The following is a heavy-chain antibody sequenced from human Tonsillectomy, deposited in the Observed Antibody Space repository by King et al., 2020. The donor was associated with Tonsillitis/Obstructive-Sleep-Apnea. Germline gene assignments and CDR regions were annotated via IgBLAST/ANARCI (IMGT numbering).Heavy chain of an antibody. V-gene: IGHV3-74*01. CDR3: AREGATLHWYFDL. D-gene: IGHD4/OR15-4a*01. CDR2: INSDGSST. CDR1: GFTFSSYW. J-gene: IGHJ2*01. Sequence: VQLVESGGGLVQPGGSLRLSCAASGFTFSSYWMHWVRQAPGKGLVWDSRINSDGSSTSYADSVKGRFTISRDNAKNTLYLQMNSLRAEDTAVYYCAREGATLHWYFDLWGRGTLVTVSS.